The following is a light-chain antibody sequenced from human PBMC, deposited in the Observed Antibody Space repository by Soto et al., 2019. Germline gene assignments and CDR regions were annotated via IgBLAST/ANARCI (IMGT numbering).Light chain of an antibody. CDR3: SSYTSTSTYV. CDR1: SSDVGGYNS. J-gene: IGLJ1*01. CDR2: NVN. V-gene: IGLV2-14*03. Sequence: QSVLTQPASVSGSPGQSITISCTGTSSDVGGYNSVSWYQQHPGKAPKLMIYNVNNRPSGISNRFSGSKSGNTASLTISGLQAEDEADYYCSSYTSTSTYVFGTGTKVTV.